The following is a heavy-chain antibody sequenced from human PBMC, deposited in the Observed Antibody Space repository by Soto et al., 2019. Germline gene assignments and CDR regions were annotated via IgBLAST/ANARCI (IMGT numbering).Heavy chain of an antibody. CDR3: ARTRYYDSSGYDFDY. CDR1: GYTFTGYY. D-gene: IGHD3-22*01. Sequence: ASVKVSCKASGYTFTGYYMHWVRQAPGQGLEWMGWINPNSGGTNYAQKFQGRVTMTRDTSISTAYMELSRLRSDDTAVYYCARTRYYDSSGYDFDYWGQGALVTVSS. V-gene: IGHV1-2*02. J-gene: IGHJ4*02. CDR2: INPNSGGT.